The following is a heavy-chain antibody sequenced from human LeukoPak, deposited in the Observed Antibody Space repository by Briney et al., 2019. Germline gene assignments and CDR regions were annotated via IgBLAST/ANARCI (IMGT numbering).Heavy chain of an antibody. J-gene: IGHJ4*02. Sequence: SVKVSCKASGGTFSSYAISWVRQAPGQGLEWMGGIIPIFGTANYAQKFQGRVTITADESTSTAYMELSSLRSEDTAVYYCAREHYGGIPGYFDYWGQGTLVTVSS. CDR2: IIPIFGTA. D-gene: IGHD4-23*01. V-gene: IGHV1-69*13. CDR3: AREHYGGIPGYFDY. CDR1: GGTFSSYA.